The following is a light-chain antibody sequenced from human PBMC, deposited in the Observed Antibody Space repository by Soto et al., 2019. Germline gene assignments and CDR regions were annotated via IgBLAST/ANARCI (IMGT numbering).Light chain of an antibody. CDR1: QSISSW. Sequence: DIQMTQSPSTLSESVGDRVTITCRASQSISSWLAWYQQKPGKAPKLLIYKASTLQSGVPSRFSGSGSGTEFTLAISSLQPDDSATYYCQQYNDNWTFGQGTKV. CDR2: KAS. CDR3: QQYNDNWT. V-gene: IGKV1-5*03. J-gene: IGKJ1*01.